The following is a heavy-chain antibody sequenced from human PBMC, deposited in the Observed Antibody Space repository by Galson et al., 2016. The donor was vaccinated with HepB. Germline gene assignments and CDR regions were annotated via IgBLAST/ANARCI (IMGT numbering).Heavy chain of an antibody. Sequence: SVKVSCKASGYMFRTYGITWVRQAPGHGLEYMGWIAGSNGYTTYIERLQGRDTMTIDTSTSTAYMELRSLRSDDTAVYYCARTWPMDGNYIYMDVWGKGTTVTVSS. J-gene: IGHJ6*03. V-gene: IGHV1-18*04. CDR3: ARTWPMDGNYIYMDV. D-gene: IGHD3-10*01. CDR1: GYMFRTYG. CDR2: IAGSNGYT.